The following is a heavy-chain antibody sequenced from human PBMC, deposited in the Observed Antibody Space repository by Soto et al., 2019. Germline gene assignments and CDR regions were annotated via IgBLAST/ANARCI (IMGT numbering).Heavy chain of an antibody. D-gene: IGHD4-4*01. V-gene: IGHV3-21*01. CDR1: GFTFSSYS. Sequence: PGGSLRLSCAASGFTFSSYSMNWVRQAPGKGLEWVSSISSSSSYIYYADSVKGRFTISRDNAKNSLYLQMNSLRAEDTAVYYCARESGTVTTDNFDYWGQGTLVTVSS. CDR3: ARESGTVTTDNFDY. J-gene: IGHJ4*02. CDR2: ISSSSSYI.